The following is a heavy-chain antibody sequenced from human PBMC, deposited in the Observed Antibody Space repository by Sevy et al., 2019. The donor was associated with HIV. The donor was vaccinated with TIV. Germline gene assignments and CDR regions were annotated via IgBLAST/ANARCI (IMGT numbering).Heavy chain of an antibody. D-gene: IGHD2-2*01. CDR3: AKDHHFCSRTSCRPEYFQH. Sequence: GGSLRLSCAASGFTFSSYAMSWVRQAPGKGLEWVSAISGSGGSTYYADSVKGRFTISRDNSKNTLYLQMNSLRAEDTTVYYCAKDHHFCSRTSCRPEYFQHWGQGTLVTVSS. CDR2: ISGSGGST. J-gene: IGHJ1*01. CDR1: GFTFSSYA. V-gene: IGHV3-23*01.